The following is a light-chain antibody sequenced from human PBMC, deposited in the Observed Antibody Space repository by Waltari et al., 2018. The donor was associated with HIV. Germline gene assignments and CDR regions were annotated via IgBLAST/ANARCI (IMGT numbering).Light chain of an antibody. CDR3: QSTNVVRV. CDR2: KDT. Sequence: SFELPQPPSVSVSPGQTARITCSGDALSKQLTFWYQKKPAQAPVLVIYKDTERPSGIPERFSGSTSGTTATLTISGVQAEDEADYYCQSTNVVRVFGGGTKLTVL. J-gene: IGLJ3*02. CDR1: ALSKQL. V-gene: IGLV3-25*03.